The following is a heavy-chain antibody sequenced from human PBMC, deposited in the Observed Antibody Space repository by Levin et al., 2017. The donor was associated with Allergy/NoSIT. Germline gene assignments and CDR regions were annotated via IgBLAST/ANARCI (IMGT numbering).Heavy chain of an antibody. CDR1: GGSFSDNY. J-gene: IGHJ4*02. V-gene: IGHV4-34*01. CDR3: AAYNYGSLDY. Sequence: SETLSLTCAVHGGSFSDNYWSWIRQPPGKGLEWIGESNHGGITNYNPSLKSRVTISVDTSKNQFPLKLSAVTAADTALYYCAAYNYGSLDYWGQGTLVTVSS. D-gene: IGHD5-18*01. CDR2: SNHGGIT.